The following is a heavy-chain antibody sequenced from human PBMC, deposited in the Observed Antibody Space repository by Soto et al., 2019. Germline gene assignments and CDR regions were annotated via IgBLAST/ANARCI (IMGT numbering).Heavy chain of an antibody. CDR2: IYYSGST. V-gene: IGHV4-59*01. Sequence: SETLSLTCTVTGCSIGSYYWSWTRQPPGKGLEWIGYIYYSGSTNYNPSLKSRVTISADTSKNQFSLKLSSVTAADTAVYYCARVYAYYFDFWGQGTLVTVS. CDR3: ARVYAYYFDF. CDR1: GCSIGSYY. D-gene: IGHD2-8*01. J-gene: IGHJ4*02.